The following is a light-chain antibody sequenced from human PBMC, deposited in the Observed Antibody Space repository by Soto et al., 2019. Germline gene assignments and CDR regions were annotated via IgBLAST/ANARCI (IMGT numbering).Light chain of an antibody. CDR1: QSLTSY. V-gene: IGKV3-11*01. CDR2: DAS. CDR3: QQSSKWPRT. J-gene: IGKJ1*01. Sequence: EIVLTQSPGTLSLSPGERATLSCRASQSLTSYLAWYQQKPGQAPSLLIYDASNRATGIPARFSGSGSGTEFTLTISSLQSEDFAVYYCQQSSKWPRTFGQGTKVDIK.